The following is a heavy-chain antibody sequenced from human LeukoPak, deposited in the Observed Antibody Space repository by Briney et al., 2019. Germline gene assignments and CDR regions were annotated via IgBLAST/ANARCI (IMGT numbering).Heavy chain of an antibody. J-gene: IGHJ5*02. CDR2: ISGSGGST. CDR1: GFTFSSYA. Sequence: PGGSLRLSCAASGFTFSSYAMSWVRQAPGKGLEWVSSISGSGGSTYYADSVKGRFTIFRDNSKNTLYLQMNSLRAEDTAVYYCAKTSTYCSSTSCPNWFDPWGQGTLVTVSS. D-gene: IGHD2-2*01. V-gene: IGHV3-23*01. CDR3: AKTSTYCSSTSCPNWFDP.